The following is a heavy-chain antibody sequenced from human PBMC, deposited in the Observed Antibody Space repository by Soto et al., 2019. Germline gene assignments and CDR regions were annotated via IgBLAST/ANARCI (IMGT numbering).Heavy chain of an antibody. CDR2: VHHSGST. D-gene: IGHD6-13*01. CDR1: GDSFSTYN. CDR3: ARGGQQQAWYIWFDP. J-gene: IGHJ5*02. Sequence: QVQLQESGPGLVKPSETLSLTCTVSGDSFSTYNWSWIRQPPGKGLEWIGSVHHSGSTKYNPSLKSRVTISLDTSKNQFSLKVRSLTAADSGVYYCARGGQQQAWYIWFDPWGQGTPVSVSS. V-gene: IGHV4-59*01.